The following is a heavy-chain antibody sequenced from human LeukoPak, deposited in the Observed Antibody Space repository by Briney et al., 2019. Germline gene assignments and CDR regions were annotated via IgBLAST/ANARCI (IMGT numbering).Heavy chain of an antibody. V-gene: IGHV3-53*01. Sequence: GGSLRLSCAASGFTVSSNYMSWVRQAPGKGLEWVSVIYSGGSTYYADSVKGRFTISRDNSKNTLYLQMNSLRAEDTAVYYCARGRLQMSGRSPSPGAFDIWGQGTMVTVSS. CDR3: ARGRLQMSGRSPSPGAFDI. CDR1: GFTVSSNY. J-gene: IGHJ3*02. CDR2: IYSGGST. D-gene: IGHD3-10*01.